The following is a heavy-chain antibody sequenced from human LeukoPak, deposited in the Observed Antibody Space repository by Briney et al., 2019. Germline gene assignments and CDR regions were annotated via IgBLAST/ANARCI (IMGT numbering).Heavy chain of an antibody. J-gene: IGHJ6*03. CDR2: IYYSGST. V-gene: IGHV4-30-4*08. D-gene: IGHD2-2*01. CDR1: GGSISSGDYY. Sequence: PSETLSLTCTVSGGSISSGDYYWSWIRQPPGKGLEWIGYIYYSGSTYYNPSLKSRVTISVDTSKNQFSLKLSSVTAADTAVYYCARVCRSQLLHYYYYYYMDVWGKGTTVTVSS. CDR3: ARVCRSQLLHYYYYYYMDV.